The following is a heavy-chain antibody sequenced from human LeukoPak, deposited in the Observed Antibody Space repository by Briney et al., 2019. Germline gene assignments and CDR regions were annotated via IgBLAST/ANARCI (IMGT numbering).Heavy chain of an antibody. J-gene: IGHJ6*02. D-gene: IGHD4-17*01. V-gene: IGHV3-48*02. Sequence: GGSLRLSCADSGFSLSRYSMMWVRQVPGKGLEWVSYISSSGDIIHYADSVKGRFTISRDNAKDSLYLQMNSLRDGDTAVYYCARSAYGDYVSYYDTDVWGQGTTVTVSS. CDR2: ISSSGDII. CDR3: ARSAYGDYVSYYDTDV. CDR1: GFSLSRYS.